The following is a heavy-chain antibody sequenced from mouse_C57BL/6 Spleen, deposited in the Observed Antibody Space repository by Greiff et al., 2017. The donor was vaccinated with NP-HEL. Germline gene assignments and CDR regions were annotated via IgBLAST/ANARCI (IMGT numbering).Heavy chain of an antibody. Sequence: EVQLVESEGGLVQPGSSMKLSCTASGFTFSDYYMAWVRQVPEKGLEWVANINYDGSCTYYLDSLKSRFIISRDNAKNILYLQMSSLKSEDTATYYCARPDSSGVPDYWGQGTTLTVSS. CDR2: INYDGSCT. CDR3: ARPDSSGVPDY. CDR1: GFTFSDYY. V-gene: IGHV5-16*01. J-gene: IGHJ2*01. D-gene: IGHD3-2*02.